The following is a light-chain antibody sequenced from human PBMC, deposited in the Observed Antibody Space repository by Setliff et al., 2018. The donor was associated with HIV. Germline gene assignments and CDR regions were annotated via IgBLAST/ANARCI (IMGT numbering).Light chain of an antibody. CDR3: AAWDDSLNGSYV. Sequence: QSVLTQPPSASGTPGQRVTISCSGSSPNIGTNTVNWYQQLPGTAPKLLIYRNNQRPSGVPDRFSGSKSGTSASLAISGLQSEDEADYYCAAWDDSLNGSYVFGTGTKVTVL. J-gene: IGLJ1*01. CDR2: RNN. CDR1: SPNIGTNT. V-gene: IGLV1-44*01.